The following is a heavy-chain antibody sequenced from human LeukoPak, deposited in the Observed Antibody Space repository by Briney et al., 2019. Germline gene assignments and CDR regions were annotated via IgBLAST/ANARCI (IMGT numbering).Heavy chain of an antibody. CDR1: GYRFIDYY. CDR2: IDPHSGGT. V-gene: IGHV1-2*02. Sequence: GASVKVSCKASGYRFIDYYMHWLRQAPGQGLEWMGWIDPHSGGTNYAQKFEGRVSMTRDRSITTAYMELSRLTSDDTAHYYCARGNYFGSGPLFGAWGQGTLVTVSS. D-gene: IGHD3-10*01. CDR3: ARGNYFGSGPLFGA. J-gene: IGHJ5*02.